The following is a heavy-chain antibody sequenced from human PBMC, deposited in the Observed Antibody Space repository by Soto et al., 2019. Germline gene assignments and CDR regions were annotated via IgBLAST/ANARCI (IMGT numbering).Heavy chain of an antibody. D-gene: IGHD3-22*01. V-gene: IGHV3-21*01. J-gene: IGHJ4*02. CDR1: GFTFSSYW. Sequence: EVQLVESGGGLVKPGGSLRLSCAASGFTFSSYWMNWVRQAPGKGLEWVSSISSSSSTIYYADSVKGRFTISRDNAKNSLYLQMNSLRDEDTAVYYCARDYYDSSGYYYYFDYWGQGTLVTVSS. CDR2: ISSSSSTI. CDR3: ARDYYDSSGYYYYFDY.